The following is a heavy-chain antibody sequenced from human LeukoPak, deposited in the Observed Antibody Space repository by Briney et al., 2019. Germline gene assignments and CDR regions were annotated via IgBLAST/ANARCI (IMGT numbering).Heavy chain of an antibody. CDR3: ARGQGHWFDP. Sequence: SETLSLTCAVYGGSFSGYYWSWIRQPPGKGLECIGEINHSGSTNYNPSLKSRVTISVDTSKNQFSLKLSSVTAADTAVYYCARGQGHWFDPWGQGTLVTVSS. J-gene: IGHJ5*02. CDR2: INHSGST. V-gene: IGHV4-34*01. CDR1: GGSFSGYY.